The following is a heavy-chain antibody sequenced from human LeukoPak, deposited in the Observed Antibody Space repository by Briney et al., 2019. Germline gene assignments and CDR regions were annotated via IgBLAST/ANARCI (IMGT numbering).Heavy chain of an antibody. CDR3: ASLLTPYHGSGGGGMDV. D-gene: IGHD3-10*01. CDR1: GFTFSTHW. Sequence: GGSLRLSCAASGFTFSTHWMYWVRQAPGKEPVWVSRISGDGSMTSYADSVKGRFTISRDNAEDTLFLQMTSLRVEDTALYFCASLLTPYHGSGGGGMDVWGQGTTVTVSS. CDR2: ISGDGSMT. J-gene: IGHJ6*02. V-gene: IGHV3-74*01.